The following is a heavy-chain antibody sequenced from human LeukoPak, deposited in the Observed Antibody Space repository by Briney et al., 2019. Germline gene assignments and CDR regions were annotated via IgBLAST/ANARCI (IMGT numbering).Heavy chain of an antibody. CDR1: GFTVSNNY. CDR3: ARQGRGYSYLFDY. J-gene: IGHJ4*02. V-gene: IGHV3-53*04. Sequence: PGGSLRLSCAASGFTVSNNYMSWVRQAPGKGLEWVSVIYRGGDTYYADSVKGRFTISRHNSENTLYLQMNSLRAEDTAVYYCARQGRGYSYLFDYWGQGTLVTVSS. D-gene: IGHD5-18*01. CDR2: IYRGGDT.